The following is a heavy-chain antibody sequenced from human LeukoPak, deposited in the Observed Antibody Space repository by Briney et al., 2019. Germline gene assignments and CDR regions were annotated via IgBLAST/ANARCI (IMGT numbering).Heavy chain of an antibody. CDR2: ISYDGSNQ. Sequence: GGSLRLSCAASGFIFNTYAMSWVRQAPGEGLEWVAAISYDGSNQKYADSVKCRFPISRDNSKNTLYLQMNSLRPEDTAVYYCAREYTSGWKRTFDIWGQGTMVTVSS. CDR3: AREYTSGWKRTFDI. J-gene: IGHJ3*02. CDR1: GFIFNTYA. D-gene: IGHD6-19*01. V-gene: IGHV3-30-3*01.